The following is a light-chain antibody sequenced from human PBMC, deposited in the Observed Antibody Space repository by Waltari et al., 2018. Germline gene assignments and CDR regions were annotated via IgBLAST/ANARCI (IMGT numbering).Light chain of an antibody. CDR1: SSDIGGSDY. V-gene: IGLV2-14*01. CDR2: DVT. CDR3: GSYTSSGTLL. Sequence: QSALTQPASVSGSPGQSITISSTGTSSDIGGSDYVAWYQQHPGKVPKLMIYDVTKRPSGVSDRFSGSKSGNTASLTISGLQADDEADYYCGSYTSSGTLLFGGGTTLTVL. J-gene: IGLJ3*02.